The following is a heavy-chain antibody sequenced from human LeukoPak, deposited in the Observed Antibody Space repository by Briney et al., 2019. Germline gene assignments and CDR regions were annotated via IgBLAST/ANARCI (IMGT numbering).Heavy chain of an antibody. CDR1: GGSISSYY. Sequence: NPSETLSLTCTVSGGSISSYYWSWIRQPPGKGLEWIGYIYYSGTTNYNPSLKSRVTISVDTSKNQFSLKLSSVTAADTAVYYCARGVYIAAAQYCYWGQGTLVTVSS. V-gene: IGHV4-59*01. J-gene: IGHJ4*02. CDR3: ARGVYIAAAQYCY. D-gene: IGHD6-13*01. CDR2: IYYSGTT.